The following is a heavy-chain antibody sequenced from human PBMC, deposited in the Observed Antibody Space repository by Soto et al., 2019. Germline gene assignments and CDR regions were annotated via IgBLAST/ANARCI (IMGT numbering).Heavy chain of an antibody. CDR1: GYTFTSYY. CDR2: INPSGGST. V-gene: IGHV1-46*01. CDR3: ARDTDRLLWFGELMTYYYYGMDV. D-gene: IGHD3-10*01. Sequence: ASVEVSCKXSGYTFTSYYMHWVRQAPGQGLEWMGIINPSGGSTSYAQKFQGRVTMTRDTSTSTVYMELSSLRSEDTAVYYCARDTDRLLWFGELMTYYYYGMDVWGQGTTVTVSS. J-gene: IGHJ6*02.